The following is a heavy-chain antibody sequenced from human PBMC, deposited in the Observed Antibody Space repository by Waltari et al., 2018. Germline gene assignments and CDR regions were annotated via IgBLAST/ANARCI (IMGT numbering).Heavy chain of an antibody. CDR2: INHSGST. D-gene: IGHD2-21*01. V-gene: IGHV4-34*01. Sequence: QVQLQQWGAGLLKPSETLSLTCAVYGGSFSGYYWSWIRQPPGKGLEWIGEINHSGSTSYNPSRKSRITISVDTSKNQCSLKLSSVTAADTAVYYCARGPLRSYCDSWGQGTMVTVSS. CDR3: ARGPLRSYCDS. J-gene: IGHJ3*01. CDR1: GGSFSGYY.